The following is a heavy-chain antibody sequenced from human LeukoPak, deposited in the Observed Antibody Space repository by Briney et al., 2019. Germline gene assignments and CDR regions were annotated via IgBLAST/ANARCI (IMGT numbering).Heavy chain of an antibody. Sequence: GASVKVSCKASGYTFTSYGISWVRQAPGQGLEWMGWISAYNGNTNYAQKLQGRVTMTTDTSTSTAYMELRSLRSEDTAVYYCARAHQPYYYDSSGYWNDAFDIWGQGTMVTVSS. CDR3: ARAHQPYYYDSSGYWNDAFDI. CDR2: ISAYNGNT. J-gene: IGHJ3*02. D-gene: IGHD3-22*01. CDR1: GYTFTSYG. V-gene: IGHV1-18*01.